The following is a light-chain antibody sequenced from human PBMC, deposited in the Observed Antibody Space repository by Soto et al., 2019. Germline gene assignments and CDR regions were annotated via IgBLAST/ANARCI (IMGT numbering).Light chain of an antibody. CDR3: QQRSNWPRT. J-gene: IGKJ4*01. V-gene: IGKV3-11*01. Sequence: EIVLTQSPATLSLSPGERATLSCRASQSLNSFLAWYQQKPGQAPRLLIYDTSNRATGVPARFSGSGSGTDFTLTISSLEPEDFAVYYCQQRSNWPRTFGGGTKVEIK. CDR2: DTS. CDR1: QSLNSF.